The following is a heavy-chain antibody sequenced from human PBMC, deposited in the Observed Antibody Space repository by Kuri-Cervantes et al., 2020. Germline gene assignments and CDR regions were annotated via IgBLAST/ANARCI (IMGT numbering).Heavy chain of an antibody. Sequence: LSLTCAASGFPLRSYATFRNHVMRWVRQAPGKGLEWVAVISYDGSNKYYADSVKGRFTISRDNSQNTLYLQMNSLRAEDTAVYYCAKDRSWRHAGYDSSGYYYYYGMDVWGQGTTVTVSS. V-gene: IGHV3-30*18. CDR2: ISYDGSNK. D-gene: IGHD3-22*01. J-gene: IGHJ6*02. CDR3: AKDRSWRHAGYDSSGYYYYYGMDV. CDR1: GFPLRSYATFRNHV.